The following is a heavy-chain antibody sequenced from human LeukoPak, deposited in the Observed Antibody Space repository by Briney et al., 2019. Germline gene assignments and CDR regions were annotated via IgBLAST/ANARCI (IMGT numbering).Heavy chain of an antibody. CDR2: ISSSGSTI. CDR3: ARVPRYCSSTSCYYYGMDV. V-gene: IGHV3-11*01. Sequence: GGSLRLSCAASGFTFSDYYMSWIRQAPGKGLEWVSYISSSGSTIYYADSVKGRFTISRDNAKNSLYLQMNSLRAEDTAVYYCARVPRYCSSTSCYYYGMDVWGQGTTVTVS. CDR1: GFTFSDYY. J-gene: IGHJ6*02. D-gene: IGHD2-2*01.